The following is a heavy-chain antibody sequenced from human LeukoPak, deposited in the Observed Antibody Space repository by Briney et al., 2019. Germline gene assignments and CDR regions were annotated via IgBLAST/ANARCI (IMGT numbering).Heavy chain of an antibody. CDR1: GGSIRSYY. CDR3: ARPSQSSSWYYFDY. J-gene: IGHJ4*02. D-gene: IGHD6-13*01. V-gene: IGHV4-59*01. CDR2: LYYSGST. Sequence: PSETLSLTCTVSGGSIRSYYWSCVRHPPGKGLEWSGYLYYSGSTNYNPSLTSRVNISGDTSKNQFSLKLSAVTAADTAVYYCARPSQSSSWYYFDYWGQGTLVTVSS.